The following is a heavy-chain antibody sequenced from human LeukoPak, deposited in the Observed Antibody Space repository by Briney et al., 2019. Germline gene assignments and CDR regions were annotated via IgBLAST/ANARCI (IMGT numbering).Heavy chain of an antibody. Sequence: SETLSLTCAVYGGSFSGYYWSWIRQPPGKGLEWIGEINHSGSTNYNPSLKSRVAISVDTSKNQFSLKLSSVTAADTAVYYCARGKRGKGLKTYYYDSSGYWPIDYWGQGTLVTVSS. CDR2: INHSGST. CDR3: ARGKRGKGLKTYYYDSSGYWPIDY. J-gene: IGHJ4*02. D-gene: IGHD3-22*01. V-gene: IGHV4-34*01. CDR1: GGSFSGYY.